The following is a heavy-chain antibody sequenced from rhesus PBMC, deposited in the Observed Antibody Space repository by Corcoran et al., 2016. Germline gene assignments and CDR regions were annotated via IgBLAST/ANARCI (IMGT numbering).Heavy chain of an antibody. Sequence: DVQVAESGGGLVQPGGSLRLSCAALGFTFPDYWMPWVRQAPGKGLEWVSRISGDGSVTSYADSVKGRFTISRENAKNSVYLQMNSLRGEDTAVYYCSRGLDSWGRGVSVTVSS. CDR2: ISGDGSVT. J-gene: IGHJ4*01. CDR1: GFTFPDYW. V-gene: IGHV3-119*01. CDR3: SRGLDS.